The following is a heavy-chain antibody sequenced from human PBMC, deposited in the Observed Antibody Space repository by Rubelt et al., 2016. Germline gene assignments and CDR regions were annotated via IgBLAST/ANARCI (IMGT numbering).Heavy chain of an antibody. D-gene: IGHD3-10*01. J-gene: IGHJ6*02. CDR3: ASDYGV. CDR2: ISTYNGNT. V-gene: IGHV1-18*01. Sequence: QVQLVQSGAEVKKPGASVKVSCKASGYTFTTYGISWVRQAPGQGLEWMGWISTYNGNTDYAQKLNGRITATKDQPTSTVYRELRSLRSDDTAMYYCASDYGVWGQGTTVTVS. CDR1: GYTFTTYG.